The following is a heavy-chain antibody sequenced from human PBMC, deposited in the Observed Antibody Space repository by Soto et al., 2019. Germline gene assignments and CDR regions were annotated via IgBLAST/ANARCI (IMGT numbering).Heavy chain of an antibody. CDR2: IRSKAYGGTT. Sequence: GGSLRLSCTASGFTFGDYAMSWFRQAPGKGLEWVGFIRSKAYGGTTEYAASVKGRFTISRDDSKSIAYLQMNSLKTEEKAVYYCTRRYSSSWYDAFDIWGQGTMVTASS. CDR1: GFTFGDYA. J-gene: IGHJ3*02. D-gene: IGHD6-13*01. CDR3: TRRYSSSWYDAFDI. V-gene: IGHV3-49*03.